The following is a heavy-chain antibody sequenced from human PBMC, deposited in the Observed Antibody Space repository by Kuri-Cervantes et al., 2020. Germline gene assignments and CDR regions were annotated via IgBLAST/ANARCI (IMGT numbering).Heavy chain of an antibody. V-gene: IGHV4-39*07. J-gene: IGHJ6*02. D-gene: IGHD2-2*01. Sequence: SETLSLTCTVSGGSVSSGSYYWSWIRQPPGKGLEWIGEINHSGSTNYNPSLKSRVTISVDTSKNQFSLKLSPVTAADTAVYYCAREYIVVVPAALSYYYYGMDVWGQGTTVTVSS. CDR3: AREYIVVVPAALSYYYYGMDV. CDR1: GGSVSSGSYY. CDR2: INHSGST.